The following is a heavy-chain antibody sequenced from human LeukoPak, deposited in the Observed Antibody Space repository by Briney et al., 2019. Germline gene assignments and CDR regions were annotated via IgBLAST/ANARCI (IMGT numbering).Heavy chain of an antibody. CDR2: VSYSGST. CDR1: GGSISSSSYY. CDR3: ARGLKTAMVTGFDY. D-gene: IGHD5-18*01. V-gene: IGHV4-39*07. Sequence: SETLSLTCTVSGGSISSSSYYWGWIRQPPGKGLEWIGSVSYSGSTYYNPSLKSRVTISVDTSKIQFSLKLSSVTAADTAVYYCARGLKTAMVTGFDYWGQGTLVTVSS. J-gene: IGHJ4*02.